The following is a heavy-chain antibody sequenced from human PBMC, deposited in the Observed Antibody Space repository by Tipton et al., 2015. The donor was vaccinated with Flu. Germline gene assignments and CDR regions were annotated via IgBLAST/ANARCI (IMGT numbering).Heavy chain of an antibody. V-gene: IGHV4-59*08. CDR3: ARHRDDFRFPDY. Sequence: TLSLTCTVSGGSISSYYWSWIRQPPGKGLEWIGYIYYSGSTNYNPSLKSRVTISVDTSKNQFSLKLSSVTAADTAVYYCARHRDDFRFPDYWGQGTLVTVSS. CDR2: IYYSGST. CDR1: GGSISSYY. J-gene: IGHJ4*02. D-gene: IGHD3-3*01.